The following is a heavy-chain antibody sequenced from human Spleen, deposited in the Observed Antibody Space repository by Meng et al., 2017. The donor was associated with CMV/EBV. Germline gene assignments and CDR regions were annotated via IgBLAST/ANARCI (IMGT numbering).Heavy chain of an antibody. CDR2: LFSGGSK. J-gene: IGHJ4*02. CDR1: GFTVSSNY. CDR3: ARGGTYFDY. Sequence: GVLRLSCAASGFTVSSNYMTWVRQAPGKRLEWVSVLFSGGSKYYADSVRGRFAISRDNSNNTLYLQMNSLRAEDTAVYYCARGGTYFDYWGQGTLVTVSS. V-gene: IGHV3-53*01.